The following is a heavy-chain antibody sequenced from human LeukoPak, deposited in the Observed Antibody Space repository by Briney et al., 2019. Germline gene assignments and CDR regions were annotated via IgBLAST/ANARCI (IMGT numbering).Heavy chain of an antibody. J-gene: IGHJ4*02. CDR1: GFTFSSYA. Sequence: GGSLRLSCTASGFTFSSYAMHWVRQAPGKGLEWVAVISYDGSNKYYADSVKGRFTISRDNSKNTLYLQMNSLRAEDTAVYYCARGSDSSGRYYFDYWGQGTLVTVSS. D-gene: IGHD6-19*01. V-gene: IGHV3-30-3*01. CDR2: ISYDGSNK. CDR3: ARGSDSSGRYYFDY.